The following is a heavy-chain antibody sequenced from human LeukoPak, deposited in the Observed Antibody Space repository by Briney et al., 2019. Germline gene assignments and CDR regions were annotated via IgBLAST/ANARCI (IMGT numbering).Heavy chain of an antibody. J-gene: IGHJ6*03. Sequence: SETLSLTCTVSGGSISSSSYYWSWIRQPAGKGLEWIGRIYTSGSTNYNPSLKSRVTISVDTSKNQFSLKLSSVTAADTAVYYCAREENSSSWYEEYYYYYYYMDVWGKGTTVTVSS. CDR3: AREENSSSWYEEYYYYYYYMDV. D-gene: IGHD6-13*01. CDR2: IYTSGST. CDR1: GGSISSSSYY. V-gene: IGHV4-61*02.